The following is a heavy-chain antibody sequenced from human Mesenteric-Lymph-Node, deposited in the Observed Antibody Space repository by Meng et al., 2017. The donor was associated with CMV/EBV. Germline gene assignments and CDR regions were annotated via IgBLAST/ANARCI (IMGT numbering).Heavy chain of an antibody. CDR2: KSYDGSNQ. D-gene: IGHD3-16*01. CDR3: ARGGGQSYGYYYYGMDV. V-gene: IGHV3-30*03. CDR1: GFTFSDYE. Sequence: GESLKISCAASGFTFSDYEMNWVRQAPGKGLEWVAVKSYDGSNQYYVDSVKGRFTISRDNSKNTLYLQMNSLRAEDTAVYYCARGGGQSYGYYYYGMDVWGLGTTVTVSS. J-gene: IGHJ6*02.